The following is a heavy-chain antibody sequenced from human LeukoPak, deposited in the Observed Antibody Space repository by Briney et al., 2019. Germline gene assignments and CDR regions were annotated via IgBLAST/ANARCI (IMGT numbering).Heavy chain of an antibody. CDR3: ARGFPPHYSSWYLRDTGPGVIDY. J-gene: IGHJ4*02. CDR1: SGSISTFY. D-gene: IGHD6-13*01. Sequence: KSSETLSLTCTVPSGSISTFYWSWIRQPAGKGLEWIGRIFTSGSTNYNPSLKSRVTISVDTSKNQFSLKLSSVTAADTAVYYCARGFPPHYSSWYLRDTGPGVIDYWGQGTLVTVSS. CDR2: IFTSGST. V-gene: IGHV4-4*07.